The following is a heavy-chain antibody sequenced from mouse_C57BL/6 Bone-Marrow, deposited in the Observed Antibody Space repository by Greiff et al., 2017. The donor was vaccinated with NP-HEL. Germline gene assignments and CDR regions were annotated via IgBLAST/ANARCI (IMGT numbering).Heavy chain of an antibody. CDR3: ARGYDYGEAWFAY. J-gene: IGHJ3*01. D-gene: IGHD2-4*01. Sequence: QVQLQHPGAELVKPGASVKMSCKASGYTFTSYWITWVKQRPGQGLEWIGDIYPGSGSTNYNEKFKSKATLTVDTSSSTAYMQLSSLTSEDSAVYYCARGYDYGEAWFAYWGQGTLVTVSA. V-gene: IGHV1-55*01. CDR1: GYTFTSYW. CDR2: IYPGSGST.